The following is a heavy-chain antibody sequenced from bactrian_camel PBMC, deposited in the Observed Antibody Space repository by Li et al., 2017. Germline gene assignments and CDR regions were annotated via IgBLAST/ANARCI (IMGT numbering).Heavy chain of an antibody. D-gene: IGHD3*01. CDR2: ADRDGKV. CDR1: GYSTSGSYC. CDR3: AADPRWCSVTTMQALGANSFRH. J-gene: IGHJ4*01. V-gene: IGHV3S53*01. Sequence: VQLVESGGGTVKPGGSLRLSCQASGYSTSGSYCMGWARQAPGKEREGVAAADRDGKVTYEDSVKGRFTISMDNAKNTVWLQMNSLEPEDTAMYYCAADPRWCSVTTMQALGANSFRHWGHGTQVTVS.